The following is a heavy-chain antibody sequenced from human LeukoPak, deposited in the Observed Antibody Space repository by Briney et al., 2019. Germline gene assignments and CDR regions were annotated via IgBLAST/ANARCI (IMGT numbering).Heavy chain of an antibody. CDR2: IYYSGST. Sequence: SETLSLTCNVSGGSISSSSYYWGWIRQPPGKGLEWIGSIYYSGSTYYNSSLKSRVTISVDTSKNQFSLKLSSVTAADTAVYYCARSYSSSRFIMGVWGKGTTVTVSS. D-gene: IGHD6-13*01. J-gene: IGHJ6*04. CDR1: GGSISSSSYY. CDR3: ARSYSSSRFIMGV. V-gene: IGHV4-39*07.